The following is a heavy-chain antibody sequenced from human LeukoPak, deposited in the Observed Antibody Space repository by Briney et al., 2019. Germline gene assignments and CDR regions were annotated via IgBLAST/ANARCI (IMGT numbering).Heavy chain of an antibody. Sequence: GSLTRSCAASGFTFSSYALSWVRQAPGKGLEWVSDISGSGGSKYYADSVRGRFTISRDNSKNTLYLQMNSLRAEDTAVYYCAKDRWGYYYDSSRDYWGQGTLVTVSS. CDR3: AKDRWGYYYDSSRDY. D-gene: IGHD3-22*01. CDR1: GFTFSSYA. J-gene: IGHJ4*02. CDR2: ISGSGGSK. V-gene: IGHV3-23*01.